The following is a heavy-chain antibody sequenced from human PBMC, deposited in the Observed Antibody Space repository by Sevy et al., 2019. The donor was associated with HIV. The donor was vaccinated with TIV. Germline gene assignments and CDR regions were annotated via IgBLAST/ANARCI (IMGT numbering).Heavy chain of an antibody. CDR2: IRSKANSYAT. V-gene: IGHV3-73*01. Sequence: GGSLRLSCAASGFTFSGSAMHWVRQASGKGLEWVGRIRSKANSYATAYAASVKGRFTISRDDSKNTAYLQMNSLKTEDTAVYYCTSPGIAVAGTGSWFDPWGQGTLVTVSS. CDR1: GFTFSGSA. CDR3: TSPGIAVAGTGSWFDP. J-gene: IGHJ5*02. D-gene: IGHD6-19*01.